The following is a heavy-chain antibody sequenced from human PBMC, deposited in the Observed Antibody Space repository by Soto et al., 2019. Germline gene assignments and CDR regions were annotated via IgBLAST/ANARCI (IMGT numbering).Heavy chain of an antibody. CDR2: IWYDGSNK. CDR1: GFTFSSYG. Sequence: GGSLRLSCAASGFTFSSYGMHWVRQAPGKGLEWVAVIWYDGSNKYYADSVKGRFTISRDNSKNTLYLQMNSLRAEDTAVYYCARDNVDTAMNYWGQGTLVTVSS. J-gene: IGHJ4*02. CDR3: ARDNVDTAMNY. D-gene: IGHD5-18*01. V-gene: IGHV3-33*01.